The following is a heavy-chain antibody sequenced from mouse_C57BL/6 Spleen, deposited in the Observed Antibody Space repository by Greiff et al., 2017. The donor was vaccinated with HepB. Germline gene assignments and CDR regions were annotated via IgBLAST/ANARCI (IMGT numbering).Heavy chain of an antibody. V-gene: IGHV1-81*01. J-gene: IGHJ4*01. D-gene: IGHD1-1*01. CDR3: ARSTVVATGDAMDY. Sequence: QVQLQQSGAELARPGASVKLSCKASGYTFTSYGISWVKQRTGQGLEWIGEIYPRSGNTYYNEKFKGKATLTADKSSSTAYMELRSLTSEDSAVYFCARSTVVATGDAMDYWGQGTSVTVSS. CDR1: GYTFTSYG. CDR2: IYPRSGNT.